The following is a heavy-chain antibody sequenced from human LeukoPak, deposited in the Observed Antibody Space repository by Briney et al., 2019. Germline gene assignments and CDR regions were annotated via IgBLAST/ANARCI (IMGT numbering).Heavy chain of an antibody. Sequence: SETLSLTCTVSGGSISSSSYYWGWIRQPPGKGLEWIGSLYYSGSTYYSPSLKSRVTISVDTSENQFSLKLSSVTAADTAVYYCARFDYWGQGTLVTVSS. CDR1: GGSISSSSYY. CDR2: LYYSGST. CDR3: ARFDY. J-gene: IGHJ4*02. V-gene: IGHV4-39*01.